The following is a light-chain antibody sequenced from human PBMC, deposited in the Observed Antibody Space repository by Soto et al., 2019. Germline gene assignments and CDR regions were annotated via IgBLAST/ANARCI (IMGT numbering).Light chain of an antibody. V-gene: IGLV1-47*01. J-gene: IGLJ1*01. CDR2: KNN. CDR3: AAWDDSLSGRV. CDR1: SSNIGSHN. Sequence: QSVLTQPPSASGTPGQRVSISCSGGSSNIGSHNVYWYQQLPGTAPKLLIFKNNQRPSGVPDRFSGSKSGTSASLAISGLRSEDDADYYCAAWDDSLSGRVFGTGTKLTVL.